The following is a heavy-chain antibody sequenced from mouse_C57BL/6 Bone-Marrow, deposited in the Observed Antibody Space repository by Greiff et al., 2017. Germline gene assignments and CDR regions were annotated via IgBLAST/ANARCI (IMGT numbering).Heavy chain of an antibody. J-gene: IGHJ4*01. CDR2: IDPENGDT. Sequence: EVQLQQSGAELVRPGASVKLSCTASGFNIKDDYMHWVKQRPEQGLEWIGWIDPENGDTEYASKFQGKATITADTSSNTAYLKLSSLTSEDTAVYYCTTDSLAMDYWGQGTSVTVSS. V-gene: IGHV14-4*01. CDR3: TTDSLAMDY. CDR1: GFNIKDDY. D-gene: IGHD6-2*01.